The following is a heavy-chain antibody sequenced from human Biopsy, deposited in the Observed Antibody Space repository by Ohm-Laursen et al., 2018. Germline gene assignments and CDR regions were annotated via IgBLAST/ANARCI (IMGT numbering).Heavy chain of an antibody. CDR1: GYFFSSYG. J-gene: IGHJ4*02. V-gene: IGHV1-18*01. Sequence: ASVKVSCKASGYFFSSYGLNWVRQAPGQGLEWMGRISGYNGNTSYAQKFQGRVTMTIDSSASTAYLELRSLRSDDTAFYYCVRGTGSQYFDYWGQGTLVTVSS. D-gene: IGHD1-26*01. CDR3: VRGTGSQYFDY. CDR2: ISGYNGNT.